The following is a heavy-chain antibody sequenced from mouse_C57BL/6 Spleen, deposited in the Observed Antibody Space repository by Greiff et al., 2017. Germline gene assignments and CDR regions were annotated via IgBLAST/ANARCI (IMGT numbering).Heavy chain of an antibody. D-gene: IGHD2-3*01. Sequence: VQLQQPGAELVKPGASVKMSCKASGYTFTSYWITWVKQRPGQGLEWIGDISPGSGSTNYNEKFKSKATLTVDTSSSTAYMQLSSLTSEDSAVYYGARRGDGHYRVAYWGQGTLVTVSA. CDR1: GYTFTSYW. CDR2: ISPGSGST. J-gene: IGHJ3*01. V-gene: IGHV1-55*01. CDR3: ARRGDGHYRVAY.